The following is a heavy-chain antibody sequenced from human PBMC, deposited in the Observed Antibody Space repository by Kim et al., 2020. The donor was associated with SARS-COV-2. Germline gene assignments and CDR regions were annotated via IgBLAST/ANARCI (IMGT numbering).Heavy chain of an antibody. J-gene: IGHJ6*01. CDR2: INHSGST. CDR3: AIPYCSSTTCYYYYGMDV. Sequence: SETLSLTCAVYGGSFSGYYWSWIRQPPGKGLEWIGEINHSGSTNYNPSLKSRVTISVDTSKNQFSLKLSSVTAADTAVYYVAIPYCSSTTCYYYYGMDV. CDR1: GGSFSGYY. D-gene: IGHD2-2*01. V-gene: IGHV4-34*01.